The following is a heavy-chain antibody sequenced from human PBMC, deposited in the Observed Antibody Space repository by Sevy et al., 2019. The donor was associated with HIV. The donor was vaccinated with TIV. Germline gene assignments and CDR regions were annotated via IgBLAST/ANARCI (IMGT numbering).Heavy chain of an antibody. CDR1: GGSIGSYY. CDR3: ARDRSNPTGWYYFDY. D-gene: IGHD4-4*01. CDR2: IYTSGSS. J-gene: IGHJ4*02. V-gene: IGHV4-4*07. Sequence: SETLSLTCTVSGGSIGSYYWSWIRQPAGKGLEWIGRIYTSGSSNYNPSLKSRVTMSVDTSKNQFSLKLSSVTAADTAVYYCARDRSNPTGWYYFDYWGQGTLVTVSS.